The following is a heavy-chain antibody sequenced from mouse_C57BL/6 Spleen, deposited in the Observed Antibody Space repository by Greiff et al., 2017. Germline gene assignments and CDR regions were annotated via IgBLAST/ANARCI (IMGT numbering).Heavy chain of an antibody. CDR2: ISDGGSYT. CDR1: GFTFSSYA. CDR3: ARERGTGSSFDD. V-gene: IGHV5-4*01. J-gene: IGHJ2*01. Sequence: EVKLQESGGGLVKPGGSLKLSCAASGFTFSSYAMSWVRQTPEKRLEWVATISDGGSYTYYPDNVKGRFTISRDNAKNNLYLQMSHLKSEDTAMYYCARERGTGSSFDDWGKGTTLTVSS. D-gene: IGHD1-1*01.